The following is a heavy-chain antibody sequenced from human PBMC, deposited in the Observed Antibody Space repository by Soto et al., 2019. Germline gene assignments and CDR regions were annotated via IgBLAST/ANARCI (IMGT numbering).Heavy chain of an antibody. D-gene: IGHD6-6*01. CDR2: ISGSGGST. CDR3: AKVTYSSSSDGSYYYYGMDV. J-gene: IGHJ6*02. Sequence: RLSCAASGFTFSSYAMSWVRQAPGKGLEWVSAISGSGGSTYYADSVKGRFTISRDNSKNTLYLQMNSLRAEDTAVYYCAKVTYSSSSDGSYYYYGMDVWGQGTTVTVSS. CDR1: GFTFSSYA. V-gene: IGHV3-23*01.